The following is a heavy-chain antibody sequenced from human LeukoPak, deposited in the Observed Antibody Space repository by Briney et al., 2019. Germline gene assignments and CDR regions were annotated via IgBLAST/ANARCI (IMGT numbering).Heavy chain of an antibody. D-gene: IGHD2-8*01. V-gene: IGHV3-23*01. CDR1: GFTFRNYA. J-gene: IGHJ4*02. CDR3: AKGNGDFDH. CDR2: ISAVGGNT. Sequence: GGSLRFSCAASGFTFRNYAMNWVRQAPGRGLQWVSSISAVGGNTYYADSVKGRLTISRDDSKNTLYLQMNSLRAEDTAVYFCAKGNGDFDHWGQGTLVTVSS.